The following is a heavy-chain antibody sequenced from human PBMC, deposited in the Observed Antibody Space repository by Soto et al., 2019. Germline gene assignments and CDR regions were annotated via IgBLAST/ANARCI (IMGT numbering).Heavy chain of an antibody. CDR1: GGTFSSYA. Sequence: ASVKVSCKASGGTFSSYAISWVRQAPGQGLEWMGIINPSGGSTSYAQKFQGRVTMTRDTSTSTVYMELSSLRSEDTAVYYCARAPQYCSSTSCPHYYYYYGMDVWGQGTTVTVSS. CDR2: INPSGGST. J-gene: IGHJ6*02. CDR3: ARAPQYCSSTSCPHYYYYYGMDV. V-gene: IGHV1-46*01. D-gene: IGHD2-2*01.